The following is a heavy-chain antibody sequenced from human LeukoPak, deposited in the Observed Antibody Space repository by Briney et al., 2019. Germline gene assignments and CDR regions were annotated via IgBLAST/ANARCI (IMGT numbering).Heavy chain of an antibody. D-gene: IGHD6-19*01. CDR3: ARESSGWFRTVFDY. V-gene: IGHV3-7*01. J-gene: IGHJ4*02. CDR2: IKQDGSEK. CDR1: GFTFSTYW. Sequence: GGSLRLSCAASGFTFSTYWMSWVRQAPGKGLEWVANIKQDGSEKNFVDSVKGRFTISRDNAKNSLYLQMNSLRVEDTAVYYCARESSGWFRTVFDYWGQGTLVTVSS.